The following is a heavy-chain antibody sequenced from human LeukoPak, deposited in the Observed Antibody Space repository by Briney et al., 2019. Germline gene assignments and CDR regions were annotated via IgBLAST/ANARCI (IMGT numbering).Heavy chain of an antibody. V-gene: IGHV3-30*02. CDR3: AKDYSSSWYYFDY. D-gene: IGHD6-13*01. CDR2: IRHDGTNK. Sequence: GESLRLSCAASGFTFSNFGMHWVRQAPGKGLQWVAFIRHDGTNKYYADSVKGRFSISRDTSKNTLSLQMISLRAEDTAIYYCAKDYSSSWYYFDYWGQGTLVTVSS. J-gene: IGHJ4*02. CDR1: GFTFSNFG.